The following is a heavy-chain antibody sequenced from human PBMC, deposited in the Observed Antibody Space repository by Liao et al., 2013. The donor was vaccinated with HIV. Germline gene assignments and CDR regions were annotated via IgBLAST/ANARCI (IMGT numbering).Heavy chain of an antibody. Sequence: QVQLQESGPGLVKPSETLSLTCSVSGGSINNYYWHWLRQPAGKELEWIGRIYPSGSADYKPSLKSRVTMSVDTSKNEFSLKLTSVTAAETAVYYCATEGVGALDGAFDIWGQGTMVTVSS. CDR3: ATEGVGALDGAFDI. J-gene: IGHJ3*02. CDR1: GGSINNYY. D-gene: IGHD1-26*01. CDR2: IYPSGSA. V-gene: IGHV4-4*07.